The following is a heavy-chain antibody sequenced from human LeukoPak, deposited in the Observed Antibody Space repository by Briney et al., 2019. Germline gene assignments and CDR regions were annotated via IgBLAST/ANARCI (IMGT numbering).Heavy chain of an antibody. J-gene: IGHJ1*01. CDR2: TYSGGST. V-gene: IGHV3-53*01. Sequence: GGSLRLSCAASGFTVSSNYMSWVRQAPGKGLEWVSATYSGGSTYYADSVKGRFTISSDNSKNTLYLQMNSLKAEDTAIYYCACAQDYCCGSTCYGYFQYWGQGTLVTVSS. CDR3: ACAQDYCCGSTCYGYFQY. CDR1: GFTVSSNY. D-gene: IGHD2-15*01.